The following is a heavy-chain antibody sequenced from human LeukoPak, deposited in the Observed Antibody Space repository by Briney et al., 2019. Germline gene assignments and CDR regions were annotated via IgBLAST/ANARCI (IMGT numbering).Heavy chain of an antibody. CDR2: IYYSGST. CDR3: ARARNGIDY. V-gene: IGHV4-30-4*01. Sequence: SETLSLTCTVSGDSIRSVDYYWSWIRQPPGKGLEWIGYIYYSGSTYCNPSLKSRVTISVDTSKNQFSLKLSSVTAADTAVYYCARARNGIDYWGQGTLVTVSS. CDR1: GDSIRSVDYY. J-gene: IGHJ4*02.